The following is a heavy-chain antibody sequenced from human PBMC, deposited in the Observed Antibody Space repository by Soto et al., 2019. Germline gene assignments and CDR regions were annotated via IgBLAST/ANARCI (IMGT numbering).Heavy chain of an antibody. CDR3: ARQAYDFWSGHNWFDP. V-gene: IGHV1-2*04. CDR1: GYTFTGYY. Sequence: GASVKVSCKASGYTFTGYYMHWVRQAPGQGLEWMGWINPNSGGTNYAQKFQGWVTMTRDTSISTAYMELSRLRSDGTAVYYCARQAYDFWSGHNWFDPWGQGTLVTVSS. D-gene: IGHD3-3*01. J-gene: IGHJ5*02. CDR2: INPNSGGT.